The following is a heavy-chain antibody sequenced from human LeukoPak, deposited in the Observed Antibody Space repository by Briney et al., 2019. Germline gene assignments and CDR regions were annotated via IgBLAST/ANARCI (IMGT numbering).Heavy chain of an antibody. V-gene: IGHV4-39*01. Sequence: PSETLSLTCTVSGGSISSSSYYWGWIRQPPGKGLERIGSIYYSGSTYYNPSLKSRVTISVDTSKNQFSLKLSSVTAADTAVYYCARQGYYDILTGYHDAFDIWGQGTMVTVSS. CDR2: IYYSGST. J-gene: IGHJ3*02. CDR1: GGSISSSSYY. D-gene: IGHD3-9*01. CDR3: ARQGYYDILTGYHDAFDI.